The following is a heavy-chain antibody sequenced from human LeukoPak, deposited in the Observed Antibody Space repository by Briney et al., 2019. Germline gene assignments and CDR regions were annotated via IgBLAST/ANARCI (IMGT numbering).Heavy chain of an antibody. Sequence: PGGSLRLSCAASGFTFSSYAMTWVRQAPGKGLEWVSTISGSGGDTYYADFVKGRFTISRDNSKNTLYVQMNGLRADDTAVYYCAKGPPYGSGSYSLGWFDPWGQGTVVTVSS. CDR1: GFTFSSYA. J-gene: IGHJ5*02. V-gene: IGHV3-23*01. CDR3: AKGPPYGSGSYSLGWFDP. D-gene: IGHD3-10*01. CDR2: ISGSGGDT.